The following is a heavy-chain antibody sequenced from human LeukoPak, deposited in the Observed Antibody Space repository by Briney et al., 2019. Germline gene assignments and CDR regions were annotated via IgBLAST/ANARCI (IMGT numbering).Heavy chain of an antibody. D-gene: IGHD5-12*01. CDR3: AKAGMVATIEY. CDR1: GFTVSSNY. Sequence: GGSLRLSCAASGFTVSSNYMSWVRQAPGQGLEWVSVIDSGDGAYYADSVKGRFTISRDNSKNTLYLQMNSLRAEDTAVYYCAKAGMVATIEYWGQGTLVTVSS. J-gene: IGHJ4*02. V-gene: IGHV3-53*01. CDR2: IDSGDGA.